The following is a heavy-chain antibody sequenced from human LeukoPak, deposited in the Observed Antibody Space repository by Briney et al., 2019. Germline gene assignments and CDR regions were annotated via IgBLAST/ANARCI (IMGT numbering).Heavy chain of an antibody. CDR1: GFTFSSYA. Sequence: GGSLRLSCAASGFTFSSYAMHWVRQAPGKGLEYVSAISSNGGSTYYANSVKGRFTISRDNSENTLYLQMGSLRAEDMAVYYCARSDYYGSGSYHYWGQGTLVTVSS. CDR2: ISSNGGST. V-gene: IGHV3-64*01. D-gene: IGHD3-10*01. CDR3: ARSDYYGSGSYHY. J-gene: IGHJ4*02.